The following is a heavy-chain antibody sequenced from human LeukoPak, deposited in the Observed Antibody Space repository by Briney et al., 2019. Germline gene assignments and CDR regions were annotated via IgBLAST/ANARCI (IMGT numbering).Heavy chain of an antibody. CDR1: GGTFSSYA. CDR3: ARQRAGIAARPDYYYYGMDV. Sequence: ASVKVSCKASGGTFSSYAISWVRQAPGQGLEWMGGIIPIFGTANYAQKFQGRVTITADESTSTAYMELSSLRSEDTAVYYCARQRAGIAARPDYYYYGMDVWGQGTTVTVSS. V-gene: IGHV1-69*13. CDR2: IIPIFGTA. D-gene: IGHD6-6*01. J-gene: IGHJ6*02.